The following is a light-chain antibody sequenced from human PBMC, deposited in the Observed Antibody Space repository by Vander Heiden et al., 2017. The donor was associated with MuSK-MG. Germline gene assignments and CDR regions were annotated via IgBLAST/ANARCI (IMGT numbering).Light chain of an antibody. Sequence: DIHMTQSPSSLSASVGDRVTITCRASQSISSYLNWYQQKPGKAPKLLIYAASSLQSGVPSRFSGSGSGTDFTLTISSLQPEDFATYYCQQSDSTPSIAFGQGTRLEIK. CDR2: AAS. V-gene: IGKV1-39*01. J-gene: IGKJ5*01. CDR1: QSISSY. CDR3: QQSDSTPSIA.